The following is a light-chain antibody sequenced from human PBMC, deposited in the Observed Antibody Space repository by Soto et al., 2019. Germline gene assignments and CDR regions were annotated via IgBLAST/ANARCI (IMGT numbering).Light chain of an antibody. CDR1: QSVSSD. J-gene: IGKJ5*01. CDR3: QQRNIWPPVT. V-gene: IGKV3-11*01. Sequence: DIVLTQSPATLSLSPGERATPSCWASQSVSSDLAWYHQKPGQAPRLLIYSASTRATGVPDRISGSGSGTDFTLTISSLEPEDFAVYYCQQRNIWPPVTFGQGTRLEIK. CDR2: SAS.